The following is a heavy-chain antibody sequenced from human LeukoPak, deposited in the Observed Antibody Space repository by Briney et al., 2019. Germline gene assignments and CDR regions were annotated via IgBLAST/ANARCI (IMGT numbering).Heavy chain of an antibody. V-gene: IGHV4-34*01. D-gene: IGHD6-13*01. CDR2: INHSGST. CDR1: GGSFSGYY. CDR3: ARDRVAAAPPYYYYYMDV. J-gene: IGHJ6*03. Sequence: SETLSLTCAVYGGSFSGYYWSWIRQPPGKGLEWIGEINHSGSTNYNPSLKSRVTISVDTSKNQFSLKLSSVTAADTAVYYCARDRVAAAPPYYYYYMDVWGKGTTVTVSS.